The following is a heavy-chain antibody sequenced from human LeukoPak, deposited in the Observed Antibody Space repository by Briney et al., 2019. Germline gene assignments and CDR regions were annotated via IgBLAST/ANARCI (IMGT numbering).Heavy chain of an antibody. D-gene: IGHD2-2*01. CDR2: IYYSGST. J-gene: IGHJ5*02. V-gene: IGHV4-30-4*01. CDR3: ARTQLYCSSTSCYVNWFDP. Sequence: SQTLSLTCTVSGGSISSGDYYWSWIRQPPGKGLEWIGYIYYSGSTYYNPSLKSRVTISVDTSKNQFSLELSSVTAADTAVYYCARTQLYCSSTSCYVNWFDPWGQGTLVTVSS. CDR1: GGSISSGDYY.